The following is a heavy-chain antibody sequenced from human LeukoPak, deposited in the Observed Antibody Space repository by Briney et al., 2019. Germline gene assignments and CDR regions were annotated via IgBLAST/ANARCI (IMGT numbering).Heavy chain of an antibody. CDR3: ARGTMTTVTYYFDY. CDR1: GGSVSNAGYY. D-gene: IGHD4-17*01. J-gene: IGHJ4*02. CDR2: VSSSGT. Sequence: SETLSLTCTVSGGSVSNAGYYWTWIRQPPGKGLEWIGHVSSSGTNYNPSLKTRVTISVDMSKNQFSLTLRSATAADTAVYYCARGTMTTVTYYFDYWGQGTLVTVSS. V-gene: IGHV4-61*08.